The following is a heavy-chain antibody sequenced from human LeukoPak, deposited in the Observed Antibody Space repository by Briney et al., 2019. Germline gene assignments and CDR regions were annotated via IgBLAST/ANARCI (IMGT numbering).Heavy chain of an antibody. V-gene: IGHV4-38-2*02. Sequence: SETLSLTCTVSGHSISSGYDWGWIRQSPGKGLEWIGSIYHAGSTFHNPSPKSRVTISVDTSKNQFSLKVNSVTAADTAVYYCARGYNSGWYAYWGQGTLVTVSS. CDR2: IYHAGST. CDR3: ARGYNSGWYAY. J-gene: IGHJ4*02. CDR1: GHSISSGYD. D-gene: IGHD6-19*01.